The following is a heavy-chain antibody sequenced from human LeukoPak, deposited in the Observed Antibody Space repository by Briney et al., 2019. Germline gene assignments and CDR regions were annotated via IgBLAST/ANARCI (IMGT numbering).Heavy chain of an antibody. V-gene: IGHV1-8*03. CDR2: MNPNSGNT. CDR3: ASPAPYYDILTGYYS. J-gene: IGHJ4*02. CDR1: GYTFTSYD. D-gene: IGHD3-9*01. Sequence: ASVKVPCKASGYTFTSYDINWVRQATGQGLEWMGWMNPNSGNTGYAQKFQGRVTITRNTSISTAYMELSSLRSEDTAVYYCASPAPYYDILTGYYSWGQGTLVTVSS.